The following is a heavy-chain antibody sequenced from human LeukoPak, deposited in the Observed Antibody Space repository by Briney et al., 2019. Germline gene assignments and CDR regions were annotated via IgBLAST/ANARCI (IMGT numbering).Heavy chain of an antibody. D-gene: IGHD3-3*01. V-gene: IGHV4-34*01. CDR3: ARGVERFSGFDP. CDR1: GGSFSGYY. J-gene: IGHJ5*02. Sequence: SETLSLTCAVYGGSFSGYYWSWIRQPPGKGLEWIGEINHSGSTNYNPSLKSRVTISVDTSKNQFSLKLSSVTAADTAVYYCARGVERFSGFDPWGQGTLVTVSS. CDR2: INHSGST.